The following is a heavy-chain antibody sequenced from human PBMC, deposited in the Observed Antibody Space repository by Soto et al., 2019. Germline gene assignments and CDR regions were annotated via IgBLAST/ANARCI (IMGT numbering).Heavy chain of an antibody. D-gene: IGHD3-3*01. J-gene: IGHJ3*01. CDR3: ARDGWFSVLRLPFGFDV. V-gene: IGHV1-46*01. CDR2: INPNGGST. Sequence: ASVKVSCKASGYTFSNYYIHWVRQAPGQGLEWMGIINPNGGSTTYAQKFQGRVTMTRDTSTSTVYMELSSLTSEDTALYYCARDGWFSVLRLPFGFDVLRQGTIV. CDR1: GYTFSNYY.